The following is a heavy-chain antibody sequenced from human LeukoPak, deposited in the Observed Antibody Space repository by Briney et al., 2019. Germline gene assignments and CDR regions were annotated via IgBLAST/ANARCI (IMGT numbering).Heavy chain of an antibody. CDR2: IYSGGTI. J-gene: IGHJ5*02. CDR1: GFTVSTNY. D-gene: IGHD3-10*01. CDR3: ARGSPDDSGSYFPNWFDP. V-gene: IGHV3-66*01. Sequence: GGSLRLSCAASGFTVSTNYMSWVRQAPGKGLEWVSIIYSGGTIYYADSVKGRFTISRDNSKNTLYLQMNSLRVEDTAVYYCARGSPDDSGSYFPNWFDPWGQGTLVTVSS.